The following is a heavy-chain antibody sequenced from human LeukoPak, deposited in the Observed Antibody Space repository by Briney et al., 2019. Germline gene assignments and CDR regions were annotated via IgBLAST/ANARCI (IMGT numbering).Heavy chain of an antibody. CDR3: ARAEGSGSYYGDSGYFDY. D-gene: IGHD1-26*01. CDR2: INAGNGNT. CDR1: GYTFTSYA. J-gene: IGHJ4*02. Sequence: ASVKVSCKASGYTFTSYAMHWVRQAPGQRLEWMGWINAGNGNTKYSQEFQGRVTITRDTSASTAYMELSSLRSEDMAVYYCARAEGSGSYYGDSGYFDYWGQGTLVTVSS. V-gene: IGHV1-3*03.